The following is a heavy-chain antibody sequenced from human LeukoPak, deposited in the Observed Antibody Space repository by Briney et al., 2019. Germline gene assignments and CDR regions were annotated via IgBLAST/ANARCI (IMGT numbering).Heavy chain of an antibody. D-gene: IGHD2-2*01. CDR2: IYSGGST. J-gene: IGHJ4*02. CDR3: ARIGVSCSSTSCLASGLDY. CDR1: GFTFTNNA. V-gene: IGHV3-53*04. Sequence: GGSLRLSCAMSGFTFTNNAMTWVRQAPGKGLEWVSVIYSGGSTYYADSVKGRFTISRHNSKNTLYLQMNSLRAEDTAVYYCARIGVSCSSTSCLASGLDYWGQGTLVTVSS.